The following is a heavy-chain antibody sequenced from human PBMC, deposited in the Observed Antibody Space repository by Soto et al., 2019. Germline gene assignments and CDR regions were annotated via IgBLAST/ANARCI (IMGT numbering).Heavy chain of an antibody. V-gene: IGHV3-7*01. CDR1: GFTFSDYA. CDR2: IKQDGGTT. D-gene: IGHD6-19*01. J-gene: IGHJ4*02. CDR3: ARVGASGWTFDY. Sequence: PGGSLRLSCGASGFTFSDYAMTWVRQAPGKGLEWVANIKQDGGTTYYVDSVKGRFTISRDNAKNSLYLQMNSLRAEDTAVYYCARVGASGWTFDYWGQGTLVTVSS.